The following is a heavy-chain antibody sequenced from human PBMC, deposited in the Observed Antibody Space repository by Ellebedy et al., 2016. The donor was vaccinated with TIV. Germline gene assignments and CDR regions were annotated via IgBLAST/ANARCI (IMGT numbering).Heavy chain of an antibody. CDR1: GYTFTSYG. Sequence: ASVKVSXXASGYTFTSYGIRWVRQAPGQGLEWMGWISAYNGNTNYAQKLQGRVTMTTDTSTSTAYMELRSLRSEDTAVYYCARESGGYYYYYMDVWGKGTTVTVSS. D-gene: IGHD2-15*01. V-gene: IGHV1-18*01. CDR3: ARESGGYYYYYMDV. CDR2: ISAYNGNT. J-gene: IGHJ6*03.